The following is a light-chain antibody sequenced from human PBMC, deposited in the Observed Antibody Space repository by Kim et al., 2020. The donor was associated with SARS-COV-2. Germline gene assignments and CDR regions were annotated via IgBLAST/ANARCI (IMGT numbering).Light chain of an antibody. CDR1: QSMSSW. J-gene: IGKJ4*01. Sequence: VGDRVTITCRASQSMSSWLAWYQQKPGKAPKLLIYKASSLESGVPSRFSGSGSGTEFTRTISSLQPDDFATYYCQQYNSYSFLTFGGGTKVDIK. CDR2: KAS. CDR3: QQYNSYSFLT. V-gene: IGKV1-5*03.